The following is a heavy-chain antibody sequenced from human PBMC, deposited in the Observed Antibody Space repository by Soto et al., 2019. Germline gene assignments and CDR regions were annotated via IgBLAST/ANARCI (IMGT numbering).Heavy chain of an antibody. CDR1: GLTFKSYA. J-gene: IGHJ6*02. CDR2: VSGSGGST. CDR3: ANCRDNTGNAYYCYGMDV. Sequence: VQLLESGGGLVQPGGSLRLSCVVSGLTFKSYAMSWVRQAPGKGLAWVSSVSGSGGSTYNADSVKGRFTVSRDNSKNTLYLQMNSLRAEDTAVYYCANCRDNTGNAYYCYGMDVWGQGTTVTVSS. D-gene: IGHD2-15*01. V-gene: IGHV3-23*01.